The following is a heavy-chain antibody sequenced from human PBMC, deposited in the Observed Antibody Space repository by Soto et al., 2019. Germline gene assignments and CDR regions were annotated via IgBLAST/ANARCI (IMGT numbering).Heavy chain of an antibody. D-gene: IGHD3-3*01. CDR3: VIFGVVIIGGNWFDP. CDR2: ISSSSSYI. Sequence: PGGSLRLSCAASGFTFSSYSMNWVRQAPGKGLEWVSSISSSSSYIYYADSVKGRFTISRDNAKNSLYLQMNSLRAEDTAVYYCVIFGVVIIGGNWFDPWGQGTLVTVSS. J-gene: IGHJ5*02. CDR1: GFTFSSYS. V-gene: IGHV3-21*01.